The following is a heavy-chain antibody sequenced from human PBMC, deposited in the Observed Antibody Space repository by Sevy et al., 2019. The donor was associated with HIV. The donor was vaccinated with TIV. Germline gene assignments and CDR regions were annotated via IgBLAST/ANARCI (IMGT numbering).Heavy chain of an antibody. V-gene: IGHV3-23*01. Sequence: GGSLRLYCEASGFTFSSYAMGWVRQAPGKGLQWVSSISSSGAKTYYADSVRGRFTISRDNSKNTLYVQMNSLRAEDTAVYYCAKDHSLEDYYDSSGYFYAGDFDVWGQGTMVTVSS. CDR1: GFTFSSYA. J-gene: IGHJ3*01. CDR3: AKDHSLEDYYDSSGYFYAGDFDV. D-gene: IGHD3-22*01. CDR2: ISSSGAKT.